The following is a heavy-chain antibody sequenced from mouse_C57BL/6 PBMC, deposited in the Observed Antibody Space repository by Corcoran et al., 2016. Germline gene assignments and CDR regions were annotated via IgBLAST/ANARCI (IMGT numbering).Heavy chain of an antibody. J-gene: IGHJ4*01. Sequence: QIQLVQSGPELKKPGETVKISCKASGYTFTTYGMSWVKQAPGKGLKWMGWINTYSGVPTYADDFKGRFAFSLETSASTAYLQINNLKNEDTATYFCARSDYAMDYWGQGTSVTVSS. CDR2: INTYSGVP. CDR1: GYTFTTYG. V-gene: IGHV9-3*01. CDR3: ARSDYAMDY.